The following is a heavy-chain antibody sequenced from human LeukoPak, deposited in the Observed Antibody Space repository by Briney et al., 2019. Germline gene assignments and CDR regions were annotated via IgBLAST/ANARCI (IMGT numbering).Heavy chain of an antibody. Sequence: ASETLSLTCTVSGGSISSRPYYWGWVRQPPGKGLEWIGTISYSGTTYYNPSLKSRVTISLDTSKNQFSLKLISVTAADTAIYYCARDFSSSSTVYYYYYMDVWGKGTTVTVSS. CDR2: ISYSGTT. CDR3: ARDFSSSSTVYYYYYMDV. CDR1: GGSISSRPYY. J-gene: IGHJ6*03. D-gene: IGHD6-6*01. V-gene: IGHV4-39*07.